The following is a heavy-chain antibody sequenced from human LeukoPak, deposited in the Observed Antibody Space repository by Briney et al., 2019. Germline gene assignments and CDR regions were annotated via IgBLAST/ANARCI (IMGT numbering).Heavy chain of an antibody. J-gene: IGHJ6*03. CDR2: IRYDGSNK. D-gene: IGHD2-2*01. CDR3: TVVPAAMSYYYYYMDV. CDR1: GFTFSSYG. V-gene: IGHV3-30*02. Sequence: PGGSLRLSCAASGFTFSSYGMHWVRQAPGKGLEWVVFIRYDGSNKYYADSVKGRFTISRDNSKNTLYLQMNSLRAEDTAVYYCTVVPAAMSYYYYYMDVWGKGTTVTVSS.